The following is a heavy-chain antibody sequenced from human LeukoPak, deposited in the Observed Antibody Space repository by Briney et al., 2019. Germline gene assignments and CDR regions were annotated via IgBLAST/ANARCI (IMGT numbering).Heavy chain of an antibody. V-gene: IGHV3-7*01. J-gene: IGHJ4*02. CDR3: ARDISSGSGY. Sequence: EGSLRLSCAVSGFTFSNNWMTWVRQAPGKGLEWVASVKKDASEKDYVDSVKGRFTISRDNAKNSLYLQMNSLRVEDTAVYYCARDISSGSGYWGQGTLVTVSS. CDR2: VKKDASEK. CDR1: GFTFSNNW. D-gene: IGHD6-19*01.